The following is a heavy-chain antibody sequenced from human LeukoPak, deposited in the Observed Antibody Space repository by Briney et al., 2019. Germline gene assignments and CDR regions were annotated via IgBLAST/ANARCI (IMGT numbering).Heavy chain of an antibody. J-gene: IGHJ4*02. CDR1: GFLFSNYR. D-gene: IGHD6-13*01. CDR3: ARDRSSSWYSD. Sequence: PGGTLRLSCAASGFLFSNYRMNWVRQAPGKGLEWVSSIGSRGTYIYYADSVKGRFTISRDNAKNSLYLEMNSLRADDTAVYYCARDRSSSWYSDWGQGTLVTVSS. V-gene: IGHV3-21*01. CDR2: IGSRGTYI.